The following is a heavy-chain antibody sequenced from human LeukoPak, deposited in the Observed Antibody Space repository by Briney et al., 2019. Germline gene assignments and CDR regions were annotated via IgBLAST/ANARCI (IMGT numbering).Heavy chain of an antibody. CDR2: IIPIFGTA. CDR1: GGTFSSYA. CDR3: ARDWTDSSGYLYAFDI. V-gene: IGHV1-69*05. Sequence: ASVKVSCKASGGTFSSYATSWVRQAPGQGLEWMGRIIPIFGTANYAQKFQGRVTITTDESTSTAYMELSSLRSEDTAVYYCARDWTDSSGYLYAFDIWGQGTMVTVSS. D-gene: IGHD3-22*01. J-gene: IGHJ3*02.